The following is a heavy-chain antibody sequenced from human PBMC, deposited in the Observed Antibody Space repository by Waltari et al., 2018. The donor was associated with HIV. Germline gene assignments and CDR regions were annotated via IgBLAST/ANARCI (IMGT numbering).Heavy chain of an antibody. CDR2: IRTKTYGGTT. D-gene: IGHD3-22*01. V-gene: IGHV3-49*04. J-gene: IGHJ4*02. Sequence: LSCSTSGFTFGDFAIIWVRQAPGKGLEWVGLIRTKTYGGTTESAASVKDRFTISRDDSRSIAYLQMNSLKTEDTAIYFCTRQHDSSGYYTRGLFYFDYWGQGNLVTVSS. CDR3: TRQHDSSGYYTRGLFYFDY. CDR1: GFTFGDFA.